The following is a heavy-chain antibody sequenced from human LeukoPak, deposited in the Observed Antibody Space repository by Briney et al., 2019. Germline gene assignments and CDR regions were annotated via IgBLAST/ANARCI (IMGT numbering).Heavy chain of an antibody. D-gene: IGHD6-19*01. CDR1: GGSISSYY. J-gene: IGHJ5*02. V-gene: IGHV4-59*13. CDR3: ARGYRSGCYRFDP. Sequence: KRSETLSLTCTVSGGSISSYYWSWIRQPPGKGLEWSGNNYYSGSTNYNPSLKSRVTISVDNSKNHFSLKLSSVTSADTAVYYCARGYRSGCYRFDPWGQGTLVTVSS. CDR2: NYYSGST.